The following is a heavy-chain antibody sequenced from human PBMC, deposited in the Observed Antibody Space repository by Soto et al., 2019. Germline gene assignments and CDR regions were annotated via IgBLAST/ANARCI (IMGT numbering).Heavy chain of an antibody. CDR2: ISAYNGNT. Sequence: ASVKVSCKASGYTFTSYGISWVRQAPGQGLEWMGWISAYNGNTNYAQKLQGRVTMTTDTSTSTAYMELRSLRSDDTAVYYCARDKEDIVVVINYGMDVWGQGTTVTVS. V-gene: IGHV1-18*01. D-gene: IGHD2-2*01. CDR1: GYTFTSYG. J-gene: IGHJ6*02. CDR3: ARDKEDIVVVINYGMDV.